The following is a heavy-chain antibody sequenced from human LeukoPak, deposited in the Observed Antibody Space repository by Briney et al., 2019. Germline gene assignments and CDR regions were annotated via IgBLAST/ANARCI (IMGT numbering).Heavy chain of an antibody. J-gene: IGHJ4*02. V-gene: IGHV4-34*01. D-gene: IGHD2-2*01. CDR2: INHSGST. CDR1: GGSFSGYY. CDR3: ARGSVRIVPAATRIPFDY. Sequence: SETLSLTCAVYGGSFSGYYWSWIRQPPGKGLEWIGEINHSGSTNYNPSLKSRVTISVDTSKNRFSLKLSSVTAADTAVYYCARGSVRIVPAATRIPFDYWGRGTLVTVSS.